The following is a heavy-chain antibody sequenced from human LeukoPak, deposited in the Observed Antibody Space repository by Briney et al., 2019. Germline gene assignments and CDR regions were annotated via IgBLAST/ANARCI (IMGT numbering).Heavy chain of an antibody. CDR2: IKQDGSEK. Sequence: GGFLRLSCAVSGFTFSSHWMSWVRQAPGKGLEWVANIKQDGSEKYYVDSVKGRFTISRDNAKKSLFLQMNSLRAEDTAVYYCARDGEMPTIYFDYWGQGTLVTVSS. V-gene: IGHV3-7*01. CDR1: GFTFSSHW. D-gene: IGHD5-24*01. J-gene: IGHJ4*02. CDR3: ARDGEMPTIYFDY.